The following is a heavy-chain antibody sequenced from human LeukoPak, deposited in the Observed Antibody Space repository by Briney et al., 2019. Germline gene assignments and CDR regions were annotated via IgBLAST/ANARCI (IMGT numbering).Heavy chain of an antibody. CDR1: GFTFNGYW. J-gene: IGHJ4*02. CDR2: IKQDGSEK. CDR3: ARGWRRSGYDSDDFDY. D-gene: IGHD5-12*01. Sequence: GGSLRLSCAASGFTFNGYWMSWVRQAPGKGLEWVANIKQDGSEKHYVDSVKGRFTISRDNAKNSLYMQMNSLRAEDTAVYYCARGWRRSGYDSDDFDYWGQGTLVTVSS. V-gene: IGHV3-7*01.